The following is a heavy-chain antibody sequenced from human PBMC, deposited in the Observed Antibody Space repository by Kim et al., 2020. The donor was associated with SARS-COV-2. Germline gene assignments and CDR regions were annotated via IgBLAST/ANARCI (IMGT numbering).Heavy chain of an antibody. Sequence: GGSLRLSCAASGFTFSSYGMHWVRQAPGKGLEWVAVISYDGSNKYYADSVKGRFTISRDNSKNTLYLQMNSLRAEDTAVYYCAKSDSRGVLVVYAGFDYWGQGTLVTVSS. D-gene: IGHD2-8*02. V-gene: IGHV3-30*18. CDR1: GFTFSSYG. CDR3: AKSDSRGVLVVYAGFDY. CDR2: ISYDGSNK. J-gene: IGHJ4*02.